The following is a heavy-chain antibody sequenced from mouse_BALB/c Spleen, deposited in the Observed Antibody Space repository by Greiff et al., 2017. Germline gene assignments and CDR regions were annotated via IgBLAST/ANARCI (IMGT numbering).Heavy chain of an antibody. D-gene: IGHD2-1*01. CDR1: GFSLTSYG. J-gene: IGHJ4*01. V-gene: IGHV2-2*02. CDR2: IWSGGST. CDR3: ARNYYGNFLYAMDY. Sequence: VQLQESGPGLVQPSQSLSITCTVSGFSLTSYGVHWVRQSPGKGLEWLGVIWSGGSTDYNAAFISRLSISKDNSKSQVFFKMNSLQANDTAIYYCARNYYGNFLYAMDYWGQGTSVTVSS.